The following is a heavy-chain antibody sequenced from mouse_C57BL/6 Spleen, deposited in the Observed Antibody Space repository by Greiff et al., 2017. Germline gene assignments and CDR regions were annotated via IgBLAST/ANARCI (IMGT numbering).Heavy chain of an antibody. CDR2: IYPGDGDT. CDR1: GYAFSSYW. V-gene: IGHV1-80*01. CDR3: ARKPPITTVVATDAMDY. J-gene: IGHJ4*01. Sequence: VKLMESGAELVKPGASVKISCKASGYAFSSYWMNWVKQRPGKGLEWIGQIYPGDGDTNYNGKFKGKATLTADKSSSTAYMQLSSLTSEDSAVYFCARKPPITTVVATDAMDYWGQGTSVTVSS. D-gene: IGHD1-1*01.